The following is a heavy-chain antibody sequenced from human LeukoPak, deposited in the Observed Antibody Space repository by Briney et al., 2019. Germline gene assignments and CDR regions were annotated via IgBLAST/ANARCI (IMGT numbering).Heavy chain of an antibody. Sequence: SETLSLTCGVRGVSFSGNYWSWIRQSPGKGLEWIGEIYQTKYTTCNPSLKSRVTIWADTSVNQLSLTVTSVTAADTAIYYCARIRCSPGDDSCYNYWGRGTLVTVSS. CDR2: IYQTKYT. J-gene: IGHJ4*02. D-gene: IGHD2-21*01. CDR3: ARIRCSPGDDSCYNY. CDR1: GVSFSGNY. V-gene: IGHV4-34*01.